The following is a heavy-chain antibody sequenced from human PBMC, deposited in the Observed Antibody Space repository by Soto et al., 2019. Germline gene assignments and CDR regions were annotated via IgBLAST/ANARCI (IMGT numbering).Heavy chain of an antibody. CDR3: ARGLLREPWQTNYLDF. V-gene: IGHV1-18*01. CDR1: GYTFSSFG. Sequence: GASVKVSCKTTGYTFSSFGVSWVRQAPGHGLEWVGWISSYNDDKKNAQKFQGRVTITTDTSTNTAYLELRSLTSDDTGVYYCARGLLREPWQTNYLDFWGQGPPFTFSS. D-gene: IGHD2-15*01. J-gene: IGHJ4*02. CDR2: ISSYNDDK.